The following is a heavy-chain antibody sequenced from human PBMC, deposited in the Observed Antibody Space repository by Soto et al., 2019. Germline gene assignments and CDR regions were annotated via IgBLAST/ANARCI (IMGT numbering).Heavy chain of an antibody. Sequence: PSETQSLTCSVSCGSILSSSCYWGWIGPPPGNGLEWIGSIYYSGSTYNNPSLKSRVTISVDTSKNQFSLKLNSVTAADTAVFYCARHGYDYVWGRFDAFDIWGQGT. V-gene: IGHV4-39*01. CDR3: ARHGYDYVWGRFDAFDI. J-gene: IGHJ3*02. CDR1: CGSILSSSCY. D-gene: IGHD3-16*01. CDR2: IYYSGST.